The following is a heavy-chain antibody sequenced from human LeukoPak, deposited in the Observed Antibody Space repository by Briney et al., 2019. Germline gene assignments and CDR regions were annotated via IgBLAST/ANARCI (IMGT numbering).Heavy chain of an antibody. J-gene: IGHJ4*01. CDR3: ARHRDYYDT. CDR1: GASINNNF. Sequence: SQTLSLTCTVSGASINNNFWTWIRQPPGKGLEWIGYIYSSGSANYNPSLKSRVIISGDTSKNQISLNLTSVTAADTAVYFCARHRDYYDTWGHGTLVTVSS. CDR2: IYSSGSA. V-gene: IGHV4-59*08. D-gene: IGHD3-22*01.